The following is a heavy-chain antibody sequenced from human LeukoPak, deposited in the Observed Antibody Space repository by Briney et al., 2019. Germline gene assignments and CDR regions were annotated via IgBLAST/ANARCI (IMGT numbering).Heavy chain of an antibody. CDR3: ARERCSSTSCYYGYYYYYGMDV. CDR2: INAGNGNT. D-gene: IGHD2-2*01. J-gene: IGHJ6*02. CDR1: GYTFTGYA. V-gene: IGHV1-3*01. Sequence: ASVKVSCKASGYTFTGYAMHWVRQAPGQRLEWMGWINAGNGNTKYSQKFQGRVTITRDTSASTAYMELSSLRSEDTAVYYCARERCSSTSCYYGYYYYYGMDVWGQGTTVTVSS.